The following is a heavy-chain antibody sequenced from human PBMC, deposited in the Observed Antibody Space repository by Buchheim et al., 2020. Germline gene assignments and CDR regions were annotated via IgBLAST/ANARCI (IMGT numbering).Heavy chain of an antibody. D-gene: IGHD3-22*01. V-gene: IGHV3-66*02. CDR3: ARGTWNYDSSGYYEGSV. CDR1: GLTVSGNY. CDR2: IYSGGST. Sequence: EAELVESGGGLVQPGGSLRLSCAASGLTVSGNYMSWVRQAPGKGLEWVSVIYSGGSTYYADSVKGRFTISRDNSTKTLYLQMNSLRAEDTAMYYCARGTWNYDSSGYYEGSVWGQGTL. J-gene: IGHJ4*02.